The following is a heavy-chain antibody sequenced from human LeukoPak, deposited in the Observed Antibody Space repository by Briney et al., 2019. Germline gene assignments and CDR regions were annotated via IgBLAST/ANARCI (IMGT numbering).Heavy chain of an antibody. V-gene: IGHV4-59*01. CDR2: IYYSGST. J-gene: IGHJ4*02. D-gene: IGHD5-12*01. CDR1: GGSISSFY. Sequence: SDTLSLTCTVSGGSISSFYWSWIRQPPGKGLEWIGYIYYSGSTNYNPSLKSRVTISVDTSKNQFSLKLSSVTAADTAVYYCARASRTWIPIWGQGTLVTVSS. CDR3: ARASRTWIPI.